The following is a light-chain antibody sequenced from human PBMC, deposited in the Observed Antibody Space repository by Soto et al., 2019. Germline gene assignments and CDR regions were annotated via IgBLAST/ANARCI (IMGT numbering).Light chain of an antibody. CDR3: QQYNSYSGT. J-gene: IGKJ1*01. Sequence: DIQMTQSPATLSASVGDRVTITCLASQSISDWLAWYQQKPGKAPKLLIYKASGLESGVPSRFSGSGSGTEFTLTISNLQPDDFATYYCQQYNSYSGTFGQGTKVDIK. V-gene: IGKV1-5*03. CDR2: KAS. CDR1: QSISDW.